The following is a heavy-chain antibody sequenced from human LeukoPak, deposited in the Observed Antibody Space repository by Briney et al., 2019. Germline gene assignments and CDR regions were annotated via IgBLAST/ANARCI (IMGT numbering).Heavy chain of an antibody. Sequence: SETLSLTCTVSGGSISSYYWSWIRQPAGKGLEWIGCISTSSSTIYNPSLTRRVTKSVDTSTTPCSLKLCSVTASDTAVYHCATGQEVVPAANPTYDYSYMAVWGKGTTVTASS. CDR1: GGSISSYY. J-gene: IGHJ6*03. CDR2: ISTSSST. D-gene: IGHD2-2*01. V-gene: IGHV4-4*07. CDR3: ATGQEVVPAANPTYDYSYMAV.